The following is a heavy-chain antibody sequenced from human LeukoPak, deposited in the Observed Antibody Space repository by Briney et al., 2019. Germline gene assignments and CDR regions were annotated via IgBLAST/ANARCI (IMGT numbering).Heavy chain of an antibody. V-gene: IGHV1-18*01. CDR3: AGDDCSSTSCYTRWFDP. D-gene: IGHD2-2*02. J-gene: IGHJ5*02. CDR2: ISAYNGNT. CDR1: GYTFTSYG. Sequence: ASVKVSCKASGYTFTSYGISWVRQAPGQGLEWMGWISAYNGNTNYAQKLQGRVTMTTDTSTSTAYMELRSLRSDDTAVYYCAGDDCSSTSCYTRWFDPWGQGTLVTVSS.